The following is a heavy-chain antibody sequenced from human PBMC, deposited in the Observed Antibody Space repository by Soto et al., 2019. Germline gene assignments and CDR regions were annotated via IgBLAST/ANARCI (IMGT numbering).Heavy chain of an antibody. J-gene: IGHJ4*02. CDR3: VKGSSASRPYYFDY. D-gene: IGHD3-22*01. V-gene: IGHV3-23*01. CDR2: INGVGDNA. CDR1: EFTFSSSA. Sequence: GSLSLSCAASEFTFSSSAMSWIRQVPGRGLEWVSAINGVGDNAYYADSVKGRFTISRDNSKSTLSLQLHSLRVEDTAVYYCVKGSSASRPYYFDYWGQGTLVTVSS.